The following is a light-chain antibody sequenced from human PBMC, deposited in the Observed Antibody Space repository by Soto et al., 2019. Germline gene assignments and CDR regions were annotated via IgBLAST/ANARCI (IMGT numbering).Light chain of an antibody. V-gene: IGLV1-44*01. CDR3: AAWDGSLNGWV. CDR2: RNN. J-gene: IGLJ3*02. CDR1: SSNIGSDT. Sequence: QSVLTQPPSASGTPGQRVTISCSGSSSNIGSDTVNWYQQLPGTAPTLLIYRNNQRPSGVPDRFSGSKSGTSASLAISGLQSEDEADYYCAAWDGSLNGWVFGGGTKLTVL.